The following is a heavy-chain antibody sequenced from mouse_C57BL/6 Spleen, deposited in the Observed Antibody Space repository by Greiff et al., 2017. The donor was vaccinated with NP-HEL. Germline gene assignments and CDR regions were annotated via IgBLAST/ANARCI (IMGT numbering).Heavy chain of an antibody. CDR3: TRPNWDQDY. D-gene: IGHD4-1*01. Sequence: QVQLKQSGAELVRPGASVTLSCKASGYTFTDYEMHWVKQTPVHGLEWIGAIDPETGGTAYNQKFKGKAILTADKSSSTAYMELRSLTSEDSAVYYCTRPNWDQDYWGQGTTLTVSS. CDR2: IDPETGGT. V-gene: IGHV1-15*01. CDR1: GYTFTDYE. J-gene: IGHJ2*01.